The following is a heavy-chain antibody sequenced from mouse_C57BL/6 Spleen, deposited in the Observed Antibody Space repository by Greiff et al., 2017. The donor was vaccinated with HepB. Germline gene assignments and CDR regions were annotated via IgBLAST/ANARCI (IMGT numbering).Heavy chain of an antibody. V-gene: IGHV1-53*01. CDR1: GYTFTSYW. Sequence: QVQLKQPGTELVKPGASVKLSCKASGYTFTSYWMHWVKQRPGQGLEWIGNINPSNGGTNYNEKFKSKATLTVDKSSSTAYMQLSSLTSEDSAVYYCARSEGITTVVDWYFDVWGTGTTVTVSS. J-gene: IGHJ1*03. D-gene: IGHD1-1*01. CDR2: INPSNGGT. CDR3: ARSEGITTVVDWYFDV.